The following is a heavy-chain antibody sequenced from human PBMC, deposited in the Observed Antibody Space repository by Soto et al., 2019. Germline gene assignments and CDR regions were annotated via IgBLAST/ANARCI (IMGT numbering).Heavy chain of an antibody. CDR1: GGSISSGGYY. D-gene: IGHD2-21*02. CDR3: ARGLHIVVVTARGSAFDI. CDR2: IYYSGST. Sequence: QVQLQESGPGLVKPSQTLSLTCTVSGGSISSGGYYWSWIRQHPGKVLEWIGYIYYSGSTYYNPSLKSRVTISVDTSKNQFSLKLSSVTAADTAVYYCARGLHIVVVTARGSAFDIWGQGTMVTVSS. J-gene: IGHJ3*02. V-gene: IGHV4-31*03.